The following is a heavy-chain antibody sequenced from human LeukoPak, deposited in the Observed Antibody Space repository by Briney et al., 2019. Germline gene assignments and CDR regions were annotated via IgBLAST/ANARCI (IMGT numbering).Heavy chain of an antibody. J-gene: IGHJ4*02. CDR3: ARGGDYVWGSLYYFDY. CDR1: GGSISSYY. CDR2: IYTSGST. D-gene: IGHD3-16*01. V-gene: IGHV4-4*07. Sequence: SETLSLTCTVPGGSISSYYWSWIRQPAGKGLEWIGRIYTSGSTNYNPSIKSRVTMSVDTSKNQFSLKLSSVTAADTAVYYCARGGDYVWGSLYYFDYWGQGTLVTVSS.